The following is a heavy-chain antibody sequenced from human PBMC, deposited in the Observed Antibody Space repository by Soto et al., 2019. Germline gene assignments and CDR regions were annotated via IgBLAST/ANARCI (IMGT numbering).Heavy chain of an antibody. CDR2: IYHSGST. Sequence: SETLSLTCAVSGGSISSSNWWSWVRQPPGKGLEWIGEIYHSGSTNYNPSLKSRVTISVDKSKNQFSLKLSSVTAADTAVYYCARVAYGDPNWFDPWGQGTLVTVSS. CDR3: ARVAYGDPNWFDP. V-gene: IGHV4-4*02. J-gene: IGHJ5*02. D-gene: IGHD4-17*01. CDR1: GGSISSSNW.